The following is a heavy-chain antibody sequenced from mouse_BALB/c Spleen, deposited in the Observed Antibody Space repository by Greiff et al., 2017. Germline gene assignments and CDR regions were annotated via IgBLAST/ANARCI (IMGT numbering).Heavy chain of an antibody. CDR2: IWAGGST. V-gene: IGHV2-9*02. CDR3: ARDRYDVFAY. J-gene: IGHJ3*01. CDR1: GFSLTSYG. D-gene: IGHD2-14*01. Sequence: VMLVESGPGLVAPSQSLSITCTVSGFSLTSYGVHWVRQPPGKGLEWLGVIWAGGSTNYNSALMSRLSISKDNSKSQVFLKMNSLQTDDTAMYYCARDRYDVFAYWGQGTLVTVSA.